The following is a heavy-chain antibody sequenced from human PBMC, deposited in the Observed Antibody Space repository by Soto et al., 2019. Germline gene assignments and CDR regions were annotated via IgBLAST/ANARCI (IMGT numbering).Heavy chain of an antibody. D-gene: IGHD6-19*01. CDR1: GFNFNKFA. V-gene: IGHV3-23*01. J-gene: IGHJ4*02. CDR2: ISCCGGST. CDR3: AKADGEQWLIPHLDN. Sequence: EVQLLESGGGVVQPGGSLRLSCVASGFNFNKFAMAWVRQAPGEGLEWVGGISCCGGSTSYADSVKGRFSTARDDSKNTLSLQMNSLRVEDTAQYYCAKADGEQWLIPHLDNWGQGTLVTVS.